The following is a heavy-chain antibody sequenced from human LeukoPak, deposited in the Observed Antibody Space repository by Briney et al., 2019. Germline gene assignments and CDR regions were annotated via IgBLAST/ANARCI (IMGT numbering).Heavy chain of an antibody. CDR2: INHSGST. V-gene: IGHV4-34*01. CDR1: GGSFSGYY. D-gene: IGHD6-13*01. J-gene: IGHJ4*02. CDR3: ARVYSSSWYLDY. Sequence: PSETLSLTCAVYGGSFSGYYWSWIRQPPGKGLEWIGEINHSGSTNYNPSLKSRVTISVDTSKNQFSLKLSSVTAADTAVYYCARVYSSSWYLDYWGQGTLVTASS.